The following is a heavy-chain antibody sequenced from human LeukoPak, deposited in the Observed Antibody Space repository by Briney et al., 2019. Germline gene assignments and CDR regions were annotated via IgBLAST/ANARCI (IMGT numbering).Heavy chain of an antibody. D-gene: IGHD5-18*01. Sequence: GGPLRLSCAASGFTFSSYGMHWVRQAPGKGLEWVAVIWYDGSNKYYADSVKGRLTISRDNSKNTLYLQMNSLRAEDTAVYYCARAVDTAMVTFLGYWGQGTLVTVSS. CDR1: GFTFSSYG. CDR2: IWYDGSNK. CDR3: ARAVDTAMVTFLGY. J-gene: IGHJ4*02. V-gene: IGHV3-33*08.